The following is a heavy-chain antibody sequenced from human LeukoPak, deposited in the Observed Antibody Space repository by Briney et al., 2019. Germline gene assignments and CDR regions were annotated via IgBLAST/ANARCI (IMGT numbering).Heavy chain of an antibody. CDR3: AKDLESYGDQPIDY. CDR2: ISGSGGST. Sequence: GGSLRLSCAASGFTFSSYAMSWVRQAPGKGLEWVSAISGSGGSTYYADSVKGRFTISRDNSKNTLYLQMNSLRAEDTAVYYCAKDLESYGDQPIDYWGQGTLVTVSS. J-gene: IGHJ4*02. D-gene: IGHD4-17*01. V-gene: IGHV3-23*01. CDR1: GFTFSSYA.